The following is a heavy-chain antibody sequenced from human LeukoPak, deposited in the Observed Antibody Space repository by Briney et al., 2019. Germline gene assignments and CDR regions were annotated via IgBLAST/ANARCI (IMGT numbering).Heavy chain of an antibody. CDR1: GYTFSSYY. CDR3: ARGGYNWNMFDY. D-gene: IGHD1-20*01. CDR2: INPSGGST. J-gene: IGHJ4*02. V-gene: IGHV1-46*03. Sequence: ASVKVSCKASGYTFSSYYMHWVRPAPGQGLEWMGIINPSGGSTTYAQKFQGRVTMTRDTSTSTVYMELSSLRSEDTAVYYCARGGYNWNMFDYWGQGTLVTVSS.